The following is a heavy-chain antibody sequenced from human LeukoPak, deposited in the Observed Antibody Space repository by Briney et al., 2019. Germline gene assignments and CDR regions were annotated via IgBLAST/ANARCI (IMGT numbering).Heavy chain of an antibody. CDR2: IRYDGNDH. CDR3: ARWGIVGHDAFDL. Sequence: GRSLRLSCAGSGFTFSRYGMHWVRQAPGEGLEWVALIRYDGNDHWYGDSAKGRFTISRDNSKDTVYLQMDSLRDEDTAVYYCARWGIVGHDAFDLWGQGTMVTVSS. V-gene: IGHV3-33*01. D-gene: IGHD1-26*01. J-gene: IGHJ3*01. CDR1: GFTFSRYG.